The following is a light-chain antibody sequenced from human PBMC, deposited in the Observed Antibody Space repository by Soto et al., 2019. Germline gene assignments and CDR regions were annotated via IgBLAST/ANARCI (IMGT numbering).Light chain of an antibody. Sequence: DIQMTQSPSTLSASVGDRVTITCRASQSISSWLDWYQQKPGKAPKLLIYKASSLESGVPSRFSGSGSGTEFTLNISSLQPDDFSTYYCQRYNSYSRTFGRGTKVEIK. J-gene: IGKJ1*01. CDR3: QRYNSYSRT. CDR1: QSISSW. V-gene: IGKV1-5*03. CDR2: KAS.